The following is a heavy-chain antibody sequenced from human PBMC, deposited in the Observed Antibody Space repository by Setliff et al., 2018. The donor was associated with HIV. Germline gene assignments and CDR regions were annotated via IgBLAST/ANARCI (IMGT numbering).Heavy chain of an antibody. CDR3: VAATTEGFDP. J-gene: IGHJ5*02. CDR2: IRSKASAYAT. D-gene: IGHD6-13*01. Sequence: GESLRLSCAASGFTFSASAIHWVRQASGKGPEWVGHIRSKASAYATASAASVKGRFTVSRDDSSDTAYLHMSNLKSEDTAVYYCVAATTEGFDPWGQGTLVTVSS. CDR1: GFTFSASA. V-gene: IGHV3-73*01.